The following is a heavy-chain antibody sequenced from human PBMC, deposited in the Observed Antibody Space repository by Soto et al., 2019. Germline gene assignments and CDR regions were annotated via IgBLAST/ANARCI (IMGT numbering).Heavy chain of an antibody. Sequence: ASVKVSCKASGYTFTSYYMHWVRQAPGQGLEWMGIINPSGGSTSYAQKFQGRVTMTRDTSTSTVYMELSSLRSEDTAVYYCARASTVTPHAYYYYTDFWGHGTTVTV. CDR3: ARASTVTPHAYYYYTDF. D-gene: IGHD4-17*01. CDR2: INPSGGST. CDR1: GYTFTSYY. V-gene: IGHV1-46*03. J-gene: IGHJ6*02.